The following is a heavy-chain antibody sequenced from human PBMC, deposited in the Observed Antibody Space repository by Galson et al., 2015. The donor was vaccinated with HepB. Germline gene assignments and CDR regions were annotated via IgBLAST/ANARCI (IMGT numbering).Heavy chain of an antibody. V-gene: IGHV3-23*01. CDR1: GFTFSHHA. CDR3: AKALRETLPYYFDKSGYPRDAFDT. CDR2: ISASGDNT. Sequence: SLRLSCAASGFTFSHHAMSWVRQAPGTGLEWVSAISASGDNTYYADAVKGRFTISRDNSKNTLYLQLDSLSAEDTAVYYCAKALRETLPYYFDKSGYPRDAFDTWGQGTLVTVSS. J-gene: IGHJ4*02. D-gene: IGHD3-22*01.